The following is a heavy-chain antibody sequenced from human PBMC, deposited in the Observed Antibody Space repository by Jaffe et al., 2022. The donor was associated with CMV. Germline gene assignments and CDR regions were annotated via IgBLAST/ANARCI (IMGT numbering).Heavy chain of an antibody. CDR2: ISRNGRST. J-gene: IGHJ6*03. CDR3: VKPGGSGTNYYSYYYVDV. Sequence: EVQLVESGGGLVQPGGSLRLSCSASGFTFSNYGMHWVRQAPGKGLQYVSAISRNGRSTYYADYVKGRFTISRDNSKNTLDLQMSSLRSDDTAVYYCVKPGGSGTNYYSYYYVDVWGKGTTVTVSS. D-gene: IGHD3-10*01. V-gene: IGHV3-64D*06. CDR1: GFTFSNYG.